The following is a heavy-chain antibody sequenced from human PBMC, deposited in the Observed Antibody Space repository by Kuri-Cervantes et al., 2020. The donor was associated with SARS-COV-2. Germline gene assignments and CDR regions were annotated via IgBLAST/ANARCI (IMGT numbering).Heavy chain of an antibody. CDR3: AKVPYDILTGYYVSPIDY. J-gene: IGHJ4*02. D-gene: IGHD3-9*01. V-gene: IGHV3-21*01. Sequence: GRSLRLSCAPSGSPFSSYARNWVRQAPGKGLEWVSSISSSSSYLYYANTVKGRLTISRDNPKNSLYLQMNILRNKVTAVYYCAKVPYDILTGYYVSPIDYWGQGTLVTVSS. CDR2: ISSSSSYL. CDR1: GSPFSSYA.